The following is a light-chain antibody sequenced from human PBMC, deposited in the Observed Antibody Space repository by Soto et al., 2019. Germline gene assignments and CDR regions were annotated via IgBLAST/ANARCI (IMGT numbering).Light chain of an antibody. CDR1: KSVSSN. CDR2: GAS. CDR3: QQYHNWPRT. J-gene: IGKJ2*01. Sequence: EIVMTQSPATLSVSPGERATLSCRASKSVSSNLAWYQQKPGQAPRLLIYGASTRATGIPARFRGSGSGTEFTLTISSLQSEDFAVYYCQQYHNWPRTFGQGTKLEIK. V-gene: IGKV3-15*01.